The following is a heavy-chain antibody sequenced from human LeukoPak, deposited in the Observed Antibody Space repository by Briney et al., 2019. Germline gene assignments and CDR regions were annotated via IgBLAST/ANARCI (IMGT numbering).Heavy chain of an antibody. V-gene: IGHV1-2*02. D-gene: IGHD4-17*01. Sequence: ASVKVSCKASGYTFTGYYMHWVRQAPGQGLEWMGWINPNSGGTNYAQKFQGRVTMTRDTSISTAYMELSRLRSDDTAVYYCARATKSYGDYAYLDAFDISGQGTMVTVSS. CDR2: INPNSGGT. CDR1: GYTFTGYY. J-gene: IGHJ3*02. CDR3: ARATKSYGDYAYLDAFDI.